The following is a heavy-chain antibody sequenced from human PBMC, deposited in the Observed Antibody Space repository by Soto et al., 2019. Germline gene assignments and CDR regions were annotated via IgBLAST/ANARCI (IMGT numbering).Heavy chain of an antibody. Sequence: SVKVPFKDSGGTFSSYAISWVRQAPGQDLEWMGGVISIFSTANYAQKIQGRVTITADESTSTAYMELSSLGSEDTAVYYCARALSTLAGREDYYYYYYGMDVWGQGTTVTVSS. J-gene: IGHJ6*02. CDR1: GGTFSSYA. V-gene: IGHV1-69*13. D-gene: IGHD6-19*01. CDR3: ARALSTLAGREDYYYYYYGMDV. CDR2: VISIFSTA.